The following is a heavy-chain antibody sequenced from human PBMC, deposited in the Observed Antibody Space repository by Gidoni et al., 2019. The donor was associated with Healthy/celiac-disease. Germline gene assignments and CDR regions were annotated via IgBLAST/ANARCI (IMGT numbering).Heavy chain of an antibody. J-gene: IGHJ5*02. CDR3: ATDVDIVATGGSVWFDP. D-gene: IGHD5-12*01. V-gene: IGHV3-33*01. CDR2: ILYDRSNK. CDR1: GLTFSSSG. Sequence: QVQLVESGGGLVQAGRSLRLPCAGSGLTFSSSGMHWVRQAPGQGLEWVAVILYDRSNKYYADSVKGRFTISRDNSKNTLYLQMNSLRAEDTAVYYCATDVDIVATGGSVWFDPWGQGTLVTVSS.